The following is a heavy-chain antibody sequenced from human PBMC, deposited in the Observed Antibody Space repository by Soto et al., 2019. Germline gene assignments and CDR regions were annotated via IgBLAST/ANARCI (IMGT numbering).Heavy chain of an antibody. Sequence: SETLSLTCTVSGGSISSGGYYWSWIRQHPGKGLEWIGYIYYSGSTYYNPSLKSRVTISVDTSKNQFSLKLSSVTAADTAGYYCARGTFRYSSSSGLGYWGQGTLVTVSS. CDR3: ARGTFRYSSSSGLGY. D-gene: IGHD6-6*01. V-gene: IGHV4-31*03. J-gene: IGHJ4*02. CDR1: GGSISSGGYY. CDR2: IYYSGST.